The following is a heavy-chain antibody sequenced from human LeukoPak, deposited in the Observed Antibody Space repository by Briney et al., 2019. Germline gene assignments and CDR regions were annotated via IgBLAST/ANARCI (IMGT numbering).Heavy chain of an antibody. J-gene: IGHJ4*02. D-gene: IGHD3-22*01. Sequence: NSSETLSLTCAVYGGSFSGYYWSWIRQPPGKGLEWIGEINHSGSTDYNPSLKSRVTISLDTSKNQFSLNLSSVTAADTAVYYCAGVTGSSGYLPRFNYWGQGILVTVSS. CDR1: GGSFSGYY. V-gene: IGHV4-34*01. CDR2: INHSGST. CDR3: AGVTGSSGYLPRFNY.